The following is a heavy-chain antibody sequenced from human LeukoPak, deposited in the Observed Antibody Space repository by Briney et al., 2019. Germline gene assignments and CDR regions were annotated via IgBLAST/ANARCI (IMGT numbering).Heavy chain of an antibody. CDR3: VTDLVIKGYFDY. V-gene: IGHV3-15*01. D-gene: IGHD2-21*01. Sequence: GGSLRLSCAASGFTFSNVWMSWVRQVPGEGLEWVGRIRRKTDGETTDYAAPVKGRFTISRDDSKNTLYLQMNSLKTEDTAVYYCVTDLVIKGYFDYWGQGALVTVSS. CDR2: IRRKTDGETT. CDR1: GFTFSNVW. J-gene: IGHJ4*02.